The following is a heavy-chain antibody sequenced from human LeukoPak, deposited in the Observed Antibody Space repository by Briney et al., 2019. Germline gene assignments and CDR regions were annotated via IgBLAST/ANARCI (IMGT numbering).Heavy chain of an antibody. CDR3: AKGDSSGYYYDRPYGMDV. V-gene: IGHV3-30*18. J-gene: IGHJ6*02. CDR2: ISYDGSNK. D-gene: IGHD3-22*01. Sequence: PGGSLRLSCAASGFTFSSYGMHWVRQAPGKGLEWVAVISYDGSNKYYADSVKGRFTISRDNSKNTLYLQMNSLRAEDTAVYYCAKGDSSGYYYDRPYGMDVRGQGTTVTVSS. CDR1: GFTFSSYG.